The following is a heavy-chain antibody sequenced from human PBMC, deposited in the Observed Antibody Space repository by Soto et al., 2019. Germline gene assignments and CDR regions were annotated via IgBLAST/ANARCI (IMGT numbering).Heavy chain of an antibody. CDR2: IYYSGST. J-gene: IGHJ4*02. V-gene: IGHV4-31*03. CDR1: GGSISSGGYY. CDR3: ARLGLPVYEITVTRYFDY. D-gene: IGHD4-17*01. Sequence: QVQLQESGPGLVKPSQTLSLTCTVSGGSISSGGYYWSWIRQHPGKGLEWIGYIYYSGSTYYNPSLKSRVTISVDPSKNQFSLKLSSVTAADTAVYYCARLGLPVYEITVTRYFDYWGQGTLVTVSS.